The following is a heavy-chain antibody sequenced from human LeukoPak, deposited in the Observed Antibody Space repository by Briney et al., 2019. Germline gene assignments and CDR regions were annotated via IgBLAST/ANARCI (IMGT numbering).Heavy chain of an antibody. CDR2: IYYSGST. CDR3: ASAGGYSYGSFDY. V-gene: IGHV4-59*01. Sequence: PSETLSLTCTVSGGSISSYYWIWIRQPPGKGLEWIGNIYYSGSTNYNPSLKSRVTISVDTSKNQFSLKLSSVTAADTAVYYCASAGGYSYGSFDYWGQGTLVTVSS. D-gene: IGHD5-18*01. CDR1: GGSISSYY. J-gene: IGHJ4*02.